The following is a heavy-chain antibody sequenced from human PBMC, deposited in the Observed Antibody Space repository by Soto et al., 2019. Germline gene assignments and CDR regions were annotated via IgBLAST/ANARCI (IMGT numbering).Heavy chain of an antibody. CDR1: GYTVTSYG. D-gene: IGHD4-17*01. V-gene: IGHV1-18*01. J-gene: IGHJ4*02. Sequence: ASGGVACRASGYTVTSYGISGVRQAPGQGLEWMGWISAYNGNTNYAQKLQGRVTMTTDTSTSTAYMELRSLRSDDTAVYYCARSGDYAGMTGEGDWGQGTLVTVSS. CDR3: ARSGDYAGMTGEGD. CDR2: ISAYNGNT.